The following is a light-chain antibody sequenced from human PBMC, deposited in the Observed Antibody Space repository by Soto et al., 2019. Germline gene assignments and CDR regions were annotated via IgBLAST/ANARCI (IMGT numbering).Light chain of an antibody. J-gene: IGKJ1*01. V-gene: IGKV3-11*01. CDR1: QSVSSS. Sequence: EIVLIQSPATLSLSPGERATLSCRASQSVSSSLAWYQQNPGQAPRLLIFDASNRATGIPVRFSGSGSGTDFTLTISSLEPEDFAVYYCHQYGSSPPWTFGQGTKVEVK. CDR2: DAS. CDR3: HQYGSSPPWT.